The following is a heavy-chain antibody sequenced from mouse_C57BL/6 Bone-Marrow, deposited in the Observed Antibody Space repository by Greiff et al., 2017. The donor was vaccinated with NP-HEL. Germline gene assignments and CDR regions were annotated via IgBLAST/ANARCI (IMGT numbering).Heavy chain of an antibody. CDR2: INPNNGGT. J-gene: IGHJ2*01. V-gene: IGHV1-26*01. D-gene: IGHD1-1*01. Sequence: EVQLQQSGPELVKPGASVKISCKASGYTFTDYYMNWVKQSHGKSLEWIGDINPNNGGTSYNQKFKGKATLTVDKSSSTAYMELRSLTSEDSAVYYCARYPSFITTVVATDYWGQGTTLTVSS. CDR1: GYTFTDYY. CDR3: ARYPSFITTVVATDY.